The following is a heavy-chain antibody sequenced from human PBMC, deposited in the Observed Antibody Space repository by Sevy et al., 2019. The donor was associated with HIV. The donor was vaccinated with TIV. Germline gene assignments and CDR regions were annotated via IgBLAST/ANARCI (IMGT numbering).Heavy chain of an antibody. J-gene: IGHJ6*02. V-gene: IGHV3-7*01. CDR1: GFTFSNYW. Sequence: GGSLRLSCAASGFTFSNYWMSWVRQAPGKGLEWVANIKKDGSEKYYVDSVKGRFTVSRDNTKNSLYVQMNSLRGEDTAVYYCAREGGYTDQGMDVWGQGTTVTVSS. CDR2: IKKDGSEK. D-gene: IGHD5-12*01. CDR3: AREGGYTDQGMDV.